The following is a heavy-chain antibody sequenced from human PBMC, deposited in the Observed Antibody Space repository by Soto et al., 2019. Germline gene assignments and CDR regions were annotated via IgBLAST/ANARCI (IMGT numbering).Heavy chain of an antibody. CDR3: AIEKVGAESVHVFDI. CDR2: ISYNGDQK. V-gene: IGHV3-30-3*01. CDR1: GFTFSTYS. Sequence: GGSLRLSCAASGFTFSTYSMHWVRQAPGKGLEWVAVISYNGDQKYYGDSVKGRFTISRDNSKNTLYLRMNSLTAEDTAVYYCAIEKVGAESVHVFDIWGQGTMVTVSS. J-gene: IGHJ3*02. D-gene: IGHD1-26*01.